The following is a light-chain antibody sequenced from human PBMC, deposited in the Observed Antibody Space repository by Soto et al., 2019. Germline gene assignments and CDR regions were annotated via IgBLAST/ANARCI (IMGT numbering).Light chain of an antibody. CDR2: KVS. V-gene: IGKV2-30*01. CDR1: QSLVFSDGNIY. J-gene: IGKJ1*01. CDR3: IQGTRWLWT. Sequence: DVVLTQSPLSLPVALGQPASISCRSSQSLVFSDGNIYLNWFHQRPGQSPRRLIYKVSNRDSGVPDRFSGSGSGTDFTLTISRVEAEDVGVYYGIQGTRWLWTFGQGTKVEIK.